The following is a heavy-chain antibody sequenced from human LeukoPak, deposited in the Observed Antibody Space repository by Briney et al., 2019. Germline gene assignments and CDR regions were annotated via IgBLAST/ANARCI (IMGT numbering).Heavy chain of an antibody. D-gene: IGHD2-8*01. J-gene: IGHJ6*02. V-gene: IGHV3-23*01. CDR1: GFTFSSYA. Sequence: GGSLRLSCAASGFTFSSYAMSWVRQAPGKGLEWVSAISGSGGSTYYADSVKGRFTISRGNSKNTLYLQMNGLRAEDTAVYYCAKLNDNYYYYGMDVWGQGTTVTVSS. CDR3: AKLNDNYYYYGMDV. CDR2: ISGSGGST.